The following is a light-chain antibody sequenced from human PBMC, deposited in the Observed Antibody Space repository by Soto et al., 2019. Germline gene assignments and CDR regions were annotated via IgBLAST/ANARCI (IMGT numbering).Light chain of an antibody. J-gene: IGKJ2*01. V-gene: IGKV1-5*01. CDR3: QQYNSYPYT. CDR1: QDIHIW. Sequence: DIQMTQSPSTLSASVGDRVTITCRASQDIHIWLAWYQQKPGKAPRVLIHDASDLESGVPSRFSGSGSGTEFTLSISSLQPDDSASYYCQQYNSYPYTFGQGTKL. CDR2: DAS.